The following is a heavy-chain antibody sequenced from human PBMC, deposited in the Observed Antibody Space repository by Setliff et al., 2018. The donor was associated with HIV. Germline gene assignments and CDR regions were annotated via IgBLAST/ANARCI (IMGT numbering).Heavy chain of an antibody. CDR3: ARRQAATMGVYSYYFMDV. CDR1: GGSFSGYY. CDR2: INHNGSP. J-gene: IGHJ6*03. D-gene: IGHD3-10*01. V-gene: IGHV4-34*01. Sequence: SETLSLTCAVYGGSFSGYYWSWIRQPPGKGLEWIGEINHNGSPYYNPSLRSRLTLSVDTSKNQFSLRLSSVTAADTAIYYCARRQAATMGVYSYYFMDVWGKGTTVTVSS.